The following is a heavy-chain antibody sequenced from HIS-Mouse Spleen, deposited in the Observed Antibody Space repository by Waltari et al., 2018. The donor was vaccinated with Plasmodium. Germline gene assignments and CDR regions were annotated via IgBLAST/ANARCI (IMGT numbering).Heavy chain of an antibody. Sequence: EVQLVESGGGLVQPGGSLRLSCAASGFTFSGYWVSWVRQAPGKGLEWVANIKQDGSEKYDVDSVKGRFTIARDNAKNSLYLQMNSLRAEDTAVYYCASSWYWYFDLWGRGTLVTVSS. J-gene: IGHJ2*01. CDR2: IKQDGSEK. V-gene: IGHV3-7*01. D-gene: IGHD6-13*01. CDR3: ASSWYWYFDL. CDR1: GFTFSGYW.